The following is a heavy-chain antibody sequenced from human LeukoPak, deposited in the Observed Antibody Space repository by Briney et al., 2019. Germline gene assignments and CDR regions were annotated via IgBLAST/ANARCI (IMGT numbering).Heavy chain of an antibody. D-gene: IGHD3-10*01. CDR3: ARDSVRGRPLVAFDM. CDR2: IKYDGSEQ. V-gene: IGHV3-7*01. Sequence: PGGSLRLSCADYGFTFSNYWMKWVRQAQGKGLEWVANIKYDGSEQYYEDSEKGRITISRDNAKNSLYLQMNILRAEDTAVYYCARDSVRGRPLVAFDMWGQGTMVTVSS. J-gene: IGHJ3*02. CDR1: GFTFSNYW.